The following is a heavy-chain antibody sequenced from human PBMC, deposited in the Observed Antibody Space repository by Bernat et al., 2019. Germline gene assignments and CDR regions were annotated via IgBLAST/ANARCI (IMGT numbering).Heavy chain of an antibody. Sequence: QVQLVQSGAEVKKPGASVKVSCKASGYTFTSYYMHWVRQVPGQGLEWMGIINPSGGSTSYAQKFQGRVTMTRDTSTSTVYMELSSLRSEDTAVYYCARDGVGYYGSGSYVPYWGQGTLVTVSS. CDR2: INPSGGST. V-gene: IGHV1-46*01. CDR3: ARDGVGYYGSGSYVPY. D-gene: IGHD3-10*01. CDR1: GYTFTSYY. J-gene: IGHJ4*02.